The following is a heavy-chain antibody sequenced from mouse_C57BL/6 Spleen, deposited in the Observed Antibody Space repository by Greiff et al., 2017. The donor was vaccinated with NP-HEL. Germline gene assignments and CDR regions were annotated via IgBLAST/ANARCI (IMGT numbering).Heavy chain of an antibody. Sequence: EVQLVESGGGLVKPGGSLKLSCAASGFTFSSYAMSWVRQTPEKRLEWVATISDGGSYTYYPDNVKGRFTISRDNAKNNLYLQMSHLKSEDTAMYYCARDGGHYYGTHWYFDVWGTGTTVTVSS. CDR2: ISDGGSYT. J-gene: IGHJ1*03. CDR1: GFTFSSYA. V-gene: IGHV5-4*01. D-gene: IGHD1-1*01. CDR3: ARDGGHYYGTHWYFDV.